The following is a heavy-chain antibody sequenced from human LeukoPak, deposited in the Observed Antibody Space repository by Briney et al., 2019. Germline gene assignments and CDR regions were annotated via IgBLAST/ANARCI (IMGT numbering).Heavy chain of an antibody. Sequence: SLRLSCAASGFTFDDYAMHWVRQAPGKGLEWVSGISWNSGSIGYADSVKGRFTISRDNAKNSLYLQMNSLRAEDTALYYCAKATTSNLNVDYWGQGTLVTVSS. CDR1: GFTFDDYA. CDR2: ISWNSGSI. V-gene: IGHV3-9*01. CDR3: AKATTSNLNVDY. J-gene: IGHJ4*02. D-gene: IGHD4-17*01.